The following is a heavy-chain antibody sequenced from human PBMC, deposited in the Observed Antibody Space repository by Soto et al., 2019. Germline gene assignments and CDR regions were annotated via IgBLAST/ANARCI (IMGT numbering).Heavy chain of an antibody. V-gene: IGHV4-39*01. CDR3: ARHWHGDYLGAFDI. D-gene: IGHD4-17*01. CDR1: GCSSSSSSYC. J-gene: IGHJ3*02. Sequence: PLETLSLTCTISGCSSSSSSYCWGWIRQPPGKGLEWIGSIYYSGSTYYNPSLKSRVTISVDTSKNQFSLKLSSVTAADTAVYYCARHWHGDYLGAFDIWGQGTMVTVSS. CDR2: IYYSGST.